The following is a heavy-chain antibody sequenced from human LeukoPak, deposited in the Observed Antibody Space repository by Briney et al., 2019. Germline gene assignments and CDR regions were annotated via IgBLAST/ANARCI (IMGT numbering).Heavy chain of an antibody. D-gene: IGHD3-3*02. CDR1: GFTFSSYA. Sequence: AGGSLRLSCAASGFTFSSYAMSWVRQAPGKGLEWVSAISGSGGSTYYADSVKGRFTISRDNSKNTLYLQMNSLRAEDTAVYYCAKGTRPRAHLSVYYYYYYMDVWGKGTTVTISS. CDR2: ISGSGGST. V-gene: IGHV3-23*01. J-gene: IGHJ6*03. CDR3: AKGTRPRAHLSVYYYYYYMDV.